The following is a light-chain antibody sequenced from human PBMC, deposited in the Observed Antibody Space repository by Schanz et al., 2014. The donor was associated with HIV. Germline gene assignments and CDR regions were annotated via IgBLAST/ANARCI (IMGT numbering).Light chain of an antibody. J-gene: IGLJ2*01. CDR2: DVD. V-gene: IGLV2-14*03. CDR1: SRDIGGYNY. Sequence: QSALTQPASVSGAPGQSITISCTGTSRDIGGYNYASWYQQPPGKAPKLLLYDVDNRPAGVSNRFSGSKSGNTASLTVSGLQAEDEADYYCSSYAGSNVVFGGGTKLTVL. CDR3: SSYAGSNVV.